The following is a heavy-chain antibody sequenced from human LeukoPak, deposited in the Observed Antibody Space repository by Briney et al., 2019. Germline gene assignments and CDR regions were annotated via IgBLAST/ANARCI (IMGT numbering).Heavy chain of an antibody. D-gene: IGHD3-22*01. J-gene: IGHJ4*02. Sequence: PSETLSLTCTVSGGSISSGGYYWSWIRQHPGKGLEWIGYIYYSGSTYYNPSLKSRVTISVDTSKNQFSLKLSSVTAADTAVYYCAGGEGYYDSSGYYYQVPFFDYWGQGTLVTVSS. CDR2: IYYSGST. CDR1: GGSISSGGYY. CDR3: AGGEGYYDSSGYYYQVPFFDY. V-gene: IGHV4-31*03.